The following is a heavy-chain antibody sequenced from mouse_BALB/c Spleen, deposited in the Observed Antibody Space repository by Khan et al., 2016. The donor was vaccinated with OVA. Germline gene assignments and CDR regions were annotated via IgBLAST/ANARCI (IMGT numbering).Heavy chain of an antibody. J-gene: IGHJ3*01. Sequence: EVELVESGGGLVKPGGSLKLSCAASGFTFSDYSMYWVRQTPEKRLEWVATISDGGTYIYYPDNVTGRFTISRDNAKNNPYLQSSSLKSEDTAMYCCTRGYYGDPFAYWGQGTLVTVSA. CDR2: ISDGGTYI. CDR1: GFTFSDYS. CDR3: TRGYYGDPFAY. V-gene: IGHV5-4*02. D-gene: IGHD2-13*01.